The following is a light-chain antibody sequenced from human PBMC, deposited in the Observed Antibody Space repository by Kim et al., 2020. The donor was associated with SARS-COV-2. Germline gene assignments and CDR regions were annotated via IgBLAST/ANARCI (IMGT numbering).Light chain of an antibody. J-gene: IGLJ1*01. CDR1: NIGSKS. Sequence: VSVAPGKTARITCGGKNIGSKSVHWYQQKPGQAPVLVIYYDSDRPSGIPERFSGSNSGNTATLTISRVEAGDEADYYCQVWDSSSVFGTGTKVTVL. CDR2: YDS. V-gene: IGLV3-21*04. CDR3: QVWDSSSV.